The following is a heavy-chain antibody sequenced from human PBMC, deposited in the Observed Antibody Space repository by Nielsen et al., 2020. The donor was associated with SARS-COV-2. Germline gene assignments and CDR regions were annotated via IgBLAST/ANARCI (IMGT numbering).Heavy chain of an antibody. Sequence: GESLKISCAASGFIVSSYYMSWVRQAPGKGLEWVSVIYSGGSTYYADSVKGRFTISRDNSKNTLYLQMNSLRAEDTAVYYCASGDIAVAGTRFDYWGQGTLVTVSS. CDR3: ASGDIAVAGTRFDY. J-gene: IGHJ4*02. V-gene: IGHV3-66*01. CDR2: IYSGGST. D-gene: IGHD6-19*01. CDR1: GFIVSSYY.